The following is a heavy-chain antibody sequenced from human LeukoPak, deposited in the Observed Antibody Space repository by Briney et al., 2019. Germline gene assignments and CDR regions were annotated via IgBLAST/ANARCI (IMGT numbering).Heavy chain of an antibody. CDR1: GFTFDDYG. V-gene: IGHV3-20*04. J-gene: IGHJ4*02. CDR3: ARVGGESGSYLYYFDY. D-gene: IGHD1-26*01. CDR2: IYWMGGST. Sequence: RGALRHSCVASGFTFDDYGMSWVRPARGKGLEWVSRIYWMGGSTGCAGSVWGGLTLSRDNAKDTLYLQMNSLRAEDTDLYYCARVGGESGSYLYYFDYWGQGTLVTVSS.